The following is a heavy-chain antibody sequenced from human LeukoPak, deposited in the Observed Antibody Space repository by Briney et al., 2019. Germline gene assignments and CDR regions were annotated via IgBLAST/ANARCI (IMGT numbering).Heavy chain of an antibody. J-gene: IGHJ4*02. V-gene: IGHV1-24*01. CDR1: GYTLTELS. D-gene: IGHD3-9*01. CDR2: FDPEDGET. Sequence: ASVKVSCKVSGYTLTELSMHWVRQAPGKGLEWMGGFDPEDGETIYAKKFQGRVTITADKSTSTAYMELSRLRSEDTAVYYCARDYYDILTGYYPFDYWGQGTLVPVSS. CDR3: ARDYYDILTGYYPFDY.